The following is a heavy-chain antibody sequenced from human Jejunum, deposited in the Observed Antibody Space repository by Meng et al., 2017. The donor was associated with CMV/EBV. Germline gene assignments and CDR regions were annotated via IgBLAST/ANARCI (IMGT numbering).Heavy chain of an antibody. J-gene: IGHJ4*02. CDR1: GFTVGTQH. V-gene: IGHV3-53*01. CDR2: LYSDGTT. Sequence: CSAPGFTVGTQHMNWARQAPGRGLEWVSLLYSDGTTYYADSVKGRFTISRDNSKNTLYFQMNALRADDTAVYFCARDSHSKVRASDWGQGTRVTVSS. CDR3: ARDSHSKVRASD.